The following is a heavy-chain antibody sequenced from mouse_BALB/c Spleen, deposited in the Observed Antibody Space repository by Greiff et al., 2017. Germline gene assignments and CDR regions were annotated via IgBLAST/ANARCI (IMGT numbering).Heavy chain of an antibody. D-gene: IGHD1-2*01. Sequence: EVKLVESGGGLVKPGGSLKLSCAASGFAFSSYDMSWVRQTPEKRLEWVAYISSGGGSTYYPDTVKGRFTISRDNAKNTLYLQMSSLKSEDTAMYYCAREDYGYGWFAYWGQGTLVTVSA. V-gene: IGHV5-12-1*01. CDR1: GFAFSSYD. CDR2: ISSGGGST. J-gene: IGHJ3*01. CDR3: AREDYGYGWFAY.